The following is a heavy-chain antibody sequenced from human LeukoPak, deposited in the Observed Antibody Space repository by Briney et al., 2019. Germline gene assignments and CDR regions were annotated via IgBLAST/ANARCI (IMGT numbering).Heavy chain of an antibody. CDR1: GYTFAGYY. J-gene: IGHJ6*02. Sequence: ASVKVSCKASGYTFAGYYMHWVRQAPGQGLEWMGWINPNSGGTNYAQKFQGRVTMTRDTSISTAYMELSRLRSDDTAVYYCARDGRVGATTTDYYGMDVWGQGTTVTVSS. CDR2: INPNSGGT. D-gene: IGHD1-26*01. V-gene: IGHV1-2*02. CDR3: ARDGRVGATTTDYYGMDV.